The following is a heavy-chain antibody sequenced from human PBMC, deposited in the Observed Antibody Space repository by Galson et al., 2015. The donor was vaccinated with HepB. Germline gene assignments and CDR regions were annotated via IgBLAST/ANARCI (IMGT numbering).Heavy chain of an antibody. CDR1: GGTFSSYT. V-gene: IGHV1-69*02. D-gene: IGHD2-15*01. Sequence: SVKVSCKASGGTFSSYTISWVRQAPGQGLEWMGRIIPILGIANYAQKFQGRVTITADKSTSTAYMELSSLRSEDTAVYYCARGPSVGNYYYYYGMDVWGQGTTVTVSS. CDR3: ARGPSVGNYYYYYGMDV. CDR2: IIPILGIA. J-gene: IGHJ6*02.